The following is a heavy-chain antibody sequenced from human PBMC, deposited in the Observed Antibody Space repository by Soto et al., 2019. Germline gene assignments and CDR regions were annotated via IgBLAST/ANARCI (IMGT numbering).Heavy chain of an antibody. J-gene: IGHJ3*02. CDR2: IYYSGST. D-gene: IGHD2-15*01. V-gene: IGHV4-30-4*01. CDR3: ARAATGWGNAFDI. Sequence: QVPLQESGPGLVKPSQTLSLTCIVSGGSISSADYYWSWVRQPPGKGLEWIGYIYYSGSTYYNPSLKSRLTISVDTSKNQFSLKLSSVTAADTAVYYCARAATGWGNAFDIWGQGTMVTVSS. CDR1: GGSISSADYY.